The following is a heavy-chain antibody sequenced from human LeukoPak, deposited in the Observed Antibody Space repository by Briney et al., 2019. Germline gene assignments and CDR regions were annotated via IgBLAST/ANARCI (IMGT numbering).Heavy chain of an antibody. V-gene: IGHV1-18*01. CDR1: GYTFTSYG. J-gene: IGHJ4*02. Sequence: ASVKVSCKASGYTFTSYGISWVRQAPGQGLEWMDGYNGNTNYAQKLQGRVTMTTDTSTSTAYMELRSLRSDDTAVYYCARGGDYYGYWGQGTLVTVSS. CDR2: YNGNT. D-gene: IGHD3-3*01. CDR3: ARGGDYYGY.